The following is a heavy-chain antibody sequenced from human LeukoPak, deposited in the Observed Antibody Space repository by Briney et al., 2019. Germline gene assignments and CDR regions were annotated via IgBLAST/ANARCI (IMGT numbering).Heavy chain of an antibody. V-gene: IGHV3-23*01. D-gene: IGHD6-6*01. Sequence: GGSLRLSCIASGFTFRNYGMSWVRQAPGKGLEWVSGLSDAGVRIFYSDSVKGRFTISRDNSKNTLYLQMDSLRAEDTAVYYCTNTHCDSSPIVWNFWGQGTLVTVSS. CDR1: GFTFRNYG. J-gene: IGHJ4*02. CDR3: TNTHCDSSPIVWNF. CDR2: LSDAGVRI.